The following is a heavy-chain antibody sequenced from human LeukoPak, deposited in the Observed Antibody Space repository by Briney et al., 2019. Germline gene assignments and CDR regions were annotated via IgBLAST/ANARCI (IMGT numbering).Heavy chain of an antibody. J-gene: IGHJ1*01. D-gene: IGHD2-15*01. Sequence: SETLSLTCAVSGGSISSSNWWSWVRQPPGKGLEWIGEIYHSGSTNYNPSLKSRVTISVDKSKNQFSLKLSSVTAADAAVYYCVREGYCSGGSCSSRAEYFQHWGQGTLVTVSS. CDR2: IYHSGST. CDR1: GGSISSSNW. V-gene: IGHV4-4*02. CDR3: VREGYCSGGSCSSRAEYFQH.